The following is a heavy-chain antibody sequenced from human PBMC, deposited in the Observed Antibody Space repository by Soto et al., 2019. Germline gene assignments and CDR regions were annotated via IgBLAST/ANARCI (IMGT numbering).Heavy chain of an antibody. J-gene: IGHJ4*02. Sequence: QVQLVQSGAEVKKPGSSVKVSCKDSGGLFSSFAISWVRQAPGPGLEWMGGIIPVFGTTTYAQKFQGRVTITPYEVTNTVYMELSSMRSAVTAMYFCLRGVDPYVRFNEFWGQGTQVTVSS. V-gene: IGHV1-69*01. CDR3: LRGVDPYVRFNEF. D-gene: IGHD5-12*01. CDR2: IIPVFGTT. CDR1: GGLFSSFA.